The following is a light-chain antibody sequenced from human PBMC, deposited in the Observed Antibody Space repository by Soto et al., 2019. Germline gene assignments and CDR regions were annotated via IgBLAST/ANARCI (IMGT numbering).Light chain of an antibody. V-gene: IGKV4-1*01. CDR2: GAS. CDR1: QSVLHSSNNYNY. CDR3: QEYNNWHPIT. J-gene: IGKJ4*01. Sequence: DIVLTHSPDALAMSQGETATLTCKSSQSVLHSSNNYNYLAGYQQKPGQDPRLLIYGASTRATGIPARFSGSGSGTEFTLTITSLQSEDVAVYYCQEYNNWHPITFGGGTKVDIK.